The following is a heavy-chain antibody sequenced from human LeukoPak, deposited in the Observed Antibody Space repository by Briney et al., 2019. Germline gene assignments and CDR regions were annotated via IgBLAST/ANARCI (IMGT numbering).Heavy chain of an antibody. J-gene: IGHJ5*01. CDR3: ARDLSWGSSDS. D-gene: IGHD3-16*01. CDR1: GFSFSIYA. Sequence: GGSLRLSCAASGFSFSIYAIHWVRQAPGKGLEWVAVISYDGSNKYYADSVKGRFTISRDNSKSTPYLQMNSLRPEDTAVYYCARDLSWGSSDSWGQGTLVTVSS. V-gene: IGHV3-30-3*01. CDR2: ISYDGSNK.